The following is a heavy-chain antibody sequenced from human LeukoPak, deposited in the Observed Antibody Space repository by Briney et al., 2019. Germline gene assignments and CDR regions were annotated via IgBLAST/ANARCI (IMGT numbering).Heavy chain of an antibody. CDR3: AKDNIAVAASLRSAYFDY. V-gene: IGHV3-9*01. D-gene: IGHD6-19*01. Sequence: QSGGSLRLSCAASGFTFDDYAMHWVRQAPGKGLEWVLGISWNSGSIGYADSVKGRFTISRDNAKNSLYLQMNSLRAEDTALYYCAKDNIAVAASLRSAYFDYWGQGTLVTVSS. CDR1: GFTFDDYA. J-gene: IGHJ4*02. CDR2: ISWNSGSI.